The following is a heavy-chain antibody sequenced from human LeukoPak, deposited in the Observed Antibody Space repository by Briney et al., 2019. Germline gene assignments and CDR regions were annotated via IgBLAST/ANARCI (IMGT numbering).Heavy chain of an antibody. J-gene: IGHJ4*02. CDR3: AKEPKGDYYDSSGYYLDY. D-gene: IGHD3-22*01. CDR2: ISYDGSNK. Sequence: GSLRLSCAASGFTFSSYGMHWVRQAPGKGLEWVAVISYDGSNKYYADSVKGRFTISRDNSKNTLYLQMNSLRAEDTAVYYCAKEPKGDYYDSSGYYLDYWGQGTLVTVSS. CDR1: GFTFSSYG. V-gene: IGHV3-30*18.